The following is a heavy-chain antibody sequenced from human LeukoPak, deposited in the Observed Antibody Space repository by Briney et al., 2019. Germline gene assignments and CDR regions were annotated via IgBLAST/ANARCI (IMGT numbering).Heavy chain of an antibody. J-gene: IGHJ4*02. CDR1: GGYFSGYY. V-gene: IGHV4-34*01. CDR2: INHSGST. Sequence: SETLSLTCAVYGGYFSGYYWSWIRQPPGKGLEWIGEINHSGSTNYNPSLKSRVTISVDTSKNQFSLKLSSVTAADTAVYYCATSSGWYRVGYWGQGTLVTVSS. CDR3: ATSSGWYRVGY. D-gene: IGHD6-19*01.